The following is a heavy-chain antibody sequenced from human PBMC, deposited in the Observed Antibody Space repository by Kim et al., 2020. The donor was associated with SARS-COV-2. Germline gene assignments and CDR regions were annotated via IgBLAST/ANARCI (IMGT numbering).Heavy chain of an antibody. CDR2: INSDGSST. Sequence: GGSLRLSCAASGFTFSSYWMHWVRQAPGKGLVWVSRINSDGSSTSYADSVKGRFTISRDNAKNTLYLQMNSLRAEDTAVYYCARDESSGFQNRYYYYYYGMDVWGQGTTVTVSS. CDR1: GFTFSSYW. V-gene: IGHV3-74*01. D-gene: IGHD6-19*01. CDR3: ARDESSGFQNRYYYYYYGMDV. J-gene: IGHJ6*02.